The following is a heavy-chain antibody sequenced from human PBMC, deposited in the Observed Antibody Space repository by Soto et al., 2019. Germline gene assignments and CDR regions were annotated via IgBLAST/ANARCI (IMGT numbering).Heavy chain of an antibody. V-gene: IGHV3-23*01. J-gene: IGHJ4*02. CDR3: ARRGSGSYYDY. D-gene: IGHD1-26*01. CDR2: ISGSGGST. Sequence: EVQLLESGGGLVQPGGSLRLSCAASGFTFSSYAMRWVRKAPGKGLEWVSAISGSGGSTYYADSVKGRFTISRDNSKNTLYLQMTSLRAEDTAVYYCARRGSGSYYDYWGQGTLVTVSS. CDR1: GFTFSSYA.